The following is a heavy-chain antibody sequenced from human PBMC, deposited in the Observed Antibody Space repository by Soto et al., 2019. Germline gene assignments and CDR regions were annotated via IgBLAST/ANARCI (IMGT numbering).Heavy chain of an antibody. J-gene: IGHJ4*02. Sequence: GVSVKVSCKASGCTFSSYAISWVRQAPGQGLEWMGGIIPIFGTANYAQKFQGRVTITADKSTSTAYMELSSLRSEDTAVYYCARDHQSSIAARWGQGTLVTVSS. CDR2: IIPIFGTA. CDR3: ARDHQSSIAAR. CDR1: GCTFSSYA. D-gene: IGHD6-6*01. V-gene: IGHV1-69*06.